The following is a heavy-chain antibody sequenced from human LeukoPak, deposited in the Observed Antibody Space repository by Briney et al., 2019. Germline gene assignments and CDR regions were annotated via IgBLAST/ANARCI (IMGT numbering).Heavy chain of an antibody. J-gene: IGHJ4*02. Sequence: GASVKVSCKASGYTFTSYDISWVRQAPGQGLEWMGWISTYNGNTNYAQKLQGRVTMTTDTSTSTAYMELRSLRSDDTAVYYCARDWDGYNYFDYWGQGTLVTVSS. V-gene: IGHV1-18*01. CDR1: GYTFTSYD. CDR2: ISTYNGNT. D-gene: IGHD5-24*01. CDR3: ARDWDGYNYFDY.